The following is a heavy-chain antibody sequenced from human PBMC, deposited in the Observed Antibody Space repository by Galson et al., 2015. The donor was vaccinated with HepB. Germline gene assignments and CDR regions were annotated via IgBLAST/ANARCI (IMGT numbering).Heavy chain of an antibody. D-gene: IGHD4-17*01. J-gene: IGHJ4*02. CDR1: GFTVSSNY. V-gene: IGHV3-53*01. CDR3: ASEGARGDYGDYLRY. Sequence: SQRLSCAASGFTVSSNYMSWVRQAPGKGLEWVSVIYSGGNTYYTDSVKGRFTISRDNSKNTLYLQMNSLRAEDTAVYYCASEGARGDYGDYLRYWGQGTLVTVSS. CDR2: IYSGGNT.